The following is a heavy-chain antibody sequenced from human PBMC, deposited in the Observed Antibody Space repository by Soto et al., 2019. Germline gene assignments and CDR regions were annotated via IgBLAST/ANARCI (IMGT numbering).Heavy chain of an antibody. Sequence: QVLLVQSGAEVRKPGTSVKVSCKASGYTFTGYYIHWVRQALGQGLEWMGGINPNSGSSNYARKFQGRVTMNRDTSITTAYMELNSLRSDDTAVYYCARYCSSTSCQFDPWGQGTLVTVSS. V-gene: IGHV1-2*02. CDR2: INPNSGSS. CDR1: GYTFTGYY. J-gene: IGHJ5*02. D-gene: IGHD2-2*01. CDR3: ARYCSSTSCQFDP.